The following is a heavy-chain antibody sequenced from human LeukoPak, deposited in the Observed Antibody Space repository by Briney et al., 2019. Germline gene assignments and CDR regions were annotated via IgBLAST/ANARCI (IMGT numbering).Heavy chain of an antibody. CDR3: TKDVVPDSGWDLDY. CDR1: GFTFSTYS. V-gene: IGHV3-23*01. Sequence: PGESLRLSCAASGFTFSTYSMTWVRQGPGRGLNGVQGFYPNGGSTFYADSVKGRFTISRDNSKNTLYLQMSSLRTEDTAIYYCTKDVVPDSGWDLDYWGQGTLVTVSS. D-gene: IGHD6-19*01. J-gene: IGHJ4*02. CDR2: FYPNGGST.